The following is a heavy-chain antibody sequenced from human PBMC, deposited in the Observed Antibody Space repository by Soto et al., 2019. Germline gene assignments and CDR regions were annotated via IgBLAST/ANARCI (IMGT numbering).Heavy chain of an antibody. CDR1: GGSISSGGYY. Sequence: SETLSLTCTVSGGSISSGGYYWSWIRQHPGKGLEWIGYIYYSGSTYYNPSLKSRVTISVDTSKNQFSLKLSSVTAADTAVYYCARAPYDSSGYYFDYWGQGTLVTVSS. V-gene: IGHV4-31*03. CDR2: IYYSGST. D-gene: IGHD3-22*01. CDR3: ARAPYDSSGYYFDY. J-gene: IGHJ4*02.